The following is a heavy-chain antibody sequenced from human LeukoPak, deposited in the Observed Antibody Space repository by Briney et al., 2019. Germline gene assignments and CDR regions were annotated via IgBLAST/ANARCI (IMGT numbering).Heavy chain of an antibody. CDR1: GFTFTSSA. V-gene: IGHV1-58*02. CDR3: ARDLAANPYSSSWYGGDWFDP. Sequence: SVKVSCKASGFTFTSSAMQWVRQARGQRLEWIGWIVVGSGNTNYAQKFQERVTMTTDTSTSTAYMELRSLRSDDTAVYYCARDLAANPYSSSWYGGDWFDPWGQGTLVTVSS. CDR2: IVVGSGNT. D-gene: IGHD6-13*01. J-gene: IGHJ5*02.